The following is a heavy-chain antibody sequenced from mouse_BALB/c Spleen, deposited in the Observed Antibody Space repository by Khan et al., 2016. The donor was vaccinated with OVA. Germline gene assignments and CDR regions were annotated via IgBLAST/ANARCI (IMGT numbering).Heavy chain of an antibody. CDR3: SRARIDY. J-gene: IGHJ2*01. D-gene: IGHD3-3*01. CDR2: INTTCGCT. V-gene: IGHV1-7*01. Sequence: QVQLQQSGAERAKPGASVKMSCKASGYTFTTYWMHWVKQRPGQSLEWIGYINTTCGCTDYNENFKDRATLSGDTSTSQAYMQLSSLTSEDTAVYYCSRARIDYWGQGTTLTGSS. CDR1: GYTFTTYW.